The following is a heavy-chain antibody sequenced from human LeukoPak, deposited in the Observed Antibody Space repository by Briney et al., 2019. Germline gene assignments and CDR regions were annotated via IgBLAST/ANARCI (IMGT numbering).Heavy chain of an antibody. Sequence: SETLSLTCTVSGGSISSYYWSWIRQPPGKGLEWIGYIYYSGSTNYNPSLKSRVTISVDTSKSQFSLNLSSVTAADAAVYYCARGYCSTATCRVDPWGQGTLVTVSS. V-gene: IGHV4-59*01. CDR3: ARGYCSTATCRVDP. CDR2: IYYSGST. CDR1: GGSISSYY. J-gene: IGHJ5*02. D-gene: IGHD2-2*01.